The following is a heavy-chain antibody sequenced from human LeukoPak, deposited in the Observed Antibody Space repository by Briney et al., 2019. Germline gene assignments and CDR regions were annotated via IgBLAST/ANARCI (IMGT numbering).Heavy chain of an antibody. D-gene: IGHD3-22*01. J-gene: IGHJ5*02. CDR3: ARGFISRSPGYDSSGYYYGTGYNWFDP. Sequence: KPSETLSLTCTVSGGSISSYYWSWIRQPPGKGLEWIGYIYYSGSTNYNPSLKSRVTISVDTSKNQFSLKLSSVTAADTAVYYCARGFISRSPGYDSSGYYYGTGYNWFDPWGQGTLVTVSS. V-gene: IGHV4-59*01. CDR1: GGSISSYY. CDR2: IYYSGST.